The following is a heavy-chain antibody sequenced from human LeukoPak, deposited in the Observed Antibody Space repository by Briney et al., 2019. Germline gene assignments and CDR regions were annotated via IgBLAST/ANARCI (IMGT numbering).Heavy chain of an antibody. D-gene: IGHD3/OR15-3a*01. V-gene: IGHV3-66*01. CDR2: IYSGGNT. CDR3: ARDSSPGPVTKTDY. Sequence: GGSLRLSCAASGFTVGNNHMNWVRQAPGKGLEWVSLIYSGGNTQYADSVKGRFIIFRDSSKNTLYLQMNSLRVEDTAVYYCARDSSPGPVTKTDYWGQGTLVTVSS. J-gene: IGHJ4*02. CDR1: GFTVGNNH.